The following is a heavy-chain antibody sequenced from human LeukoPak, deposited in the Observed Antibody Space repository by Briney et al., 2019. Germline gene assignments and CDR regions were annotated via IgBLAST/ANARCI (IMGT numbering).Heavy chain of an antibody. CDR3: ARDRFNGMDV. V-gene: IGHV3-23*01. Sequence: PGRSLRLSCAASGFTFSSYAMSWVRQAPGKGPEWVSTISIDGGRTYYADSVKGRFTVSRDNSKNTLYLQMNSLRAEDTAVYYSARDRFNGMDVWGQGTTVTVSS. CDR1: GFTFSSYA. J-gene: IGHJ6*02. D-gene: IGHD3-3*01. CDR2: ISIDGGRT.